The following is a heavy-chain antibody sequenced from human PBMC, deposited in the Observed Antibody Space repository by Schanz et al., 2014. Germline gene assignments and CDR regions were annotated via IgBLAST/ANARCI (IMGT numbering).Heavy chain of an antibody. CDR3: AREYASTWFESNVMAGRIDN. V-gene: IGHV3-30*04. J-gene: IGHJ4*02. D-gene: IGHD2-8*01. Sequence: QVELVESGGGVVQPGRSLRLSCAASGFTFSRHAMHWVRQAAGKGLEWVAAITYDGSNKYYAESVKGRFTISRDAAKDSLFLQMTSLRADDTAVYFCAREYASTWFESNVMAGRIDNWGQGTLVT. CDR2: ITYDGSNK. CDR1: GFTFSRHA.